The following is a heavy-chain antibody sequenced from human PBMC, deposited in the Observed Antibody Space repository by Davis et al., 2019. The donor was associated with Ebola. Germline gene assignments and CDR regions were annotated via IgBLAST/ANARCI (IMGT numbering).Heavy chain of an antibody. CDR1: GYTFTSYD. D-gene: IGHD3-22*01. J-gene: IGHJ4*02. CDR2: INPNRGGT. Sequence: ASVPVSCKASGYTFTSYDINWVRQAPGQGLEWMGWINPNRGGTNYAQKFQGRVTMTRDTSISTAYMELSSLRSGDTAVYYCARATPYYYDRSGYHRFYFDYWGQGTLVTVSS. V-gene: IGHV1-2*02. CDR3: ARATPYYYDRSGYHRFYFDY.